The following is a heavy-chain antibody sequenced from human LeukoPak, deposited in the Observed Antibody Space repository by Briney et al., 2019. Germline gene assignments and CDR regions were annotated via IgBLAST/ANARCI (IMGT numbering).Heavy chain of an antibody. CDR2: ISWNSGSI. V-gene: IGHV3-9*01. CDR3: AKVGGQRDFDY. D-gene: IGHD3-16*01. J-gene: IGHJ4*02. Sequence: GRSLRLSCAASGFTFDDYAMHWVRQAPGKGLEWVSGISWNSGSIGYADSVKGRFTISRDNAKNSLYLQMNSLRAEDTALYYCAKVGGQRDFDYWGQRTLVTVSS. CDR1: GFTFDDYA.